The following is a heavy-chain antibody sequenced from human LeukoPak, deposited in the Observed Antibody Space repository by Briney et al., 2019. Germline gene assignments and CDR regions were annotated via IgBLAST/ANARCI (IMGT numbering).Heavy chain of an antibody. CDR2: IIPIFGTA. CDR1: GGTFSSYA. Sequence: SVKVSCKASGGTFSSYAISWVRQAPGQGLEWMGGIIPIFGTANYAQKFQGRVTITADESTSTAYMVLSSLRSEDTAVYYCARGSYYYDSSGYFVYWGPGTLVTVSS. J-gene: IGHJ4*02. CDR3: ARGSYYYDSSGYFVY. D-gene: IGHD3-22*01. V-gene: IGHV1-69*13.